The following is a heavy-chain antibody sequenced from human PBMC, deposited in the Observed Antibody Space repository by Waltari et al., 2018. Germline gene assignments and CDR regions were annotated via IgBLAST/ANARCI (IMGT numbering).Heavy chain of an antibody. CDR3: AKEATVTTYYFDY. CDR1: GFTFSSYG. V-gene: IGHV3-30*02. J-gene: IGHJ4*02. Sequence: QVQLVESGGGVVQPGGSLRLSCAASGFTFSSYGMHWVRKAPGKGLELVAFIRYDGSNKYYADSVKGRFTISRDNSKNTLYLQMNSLRAEDTAVYYCAKEATVTTYYFDYWGQGTLVTVSS. D-gene: IGHD4-17*01. CDR2: IRYDGSNK.